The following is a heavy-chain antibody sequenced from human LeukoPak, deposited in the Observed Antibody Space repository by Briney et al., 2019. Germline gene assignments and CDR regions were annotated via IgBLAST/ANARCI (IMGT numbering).Heavy chain of an antibody. CDR3: ARDRGTVTNWFDP. V-gene: IGHV1-46*01. CDR2: INPSGGST. D-gene: IGHD4-17*01. Sequence: ASVKVSCKASGYTFTSYYMHWVRQAPGQGLEWMGIINPSGGSTSYAQKFQGRVTMTRDMSTSTVYMELSSLRSEDAAVYYCARDRGTVTNWFDPWGQGTLVTVSS. CDR1: GYTFTSYY. J-gene: IGHJ5*02.